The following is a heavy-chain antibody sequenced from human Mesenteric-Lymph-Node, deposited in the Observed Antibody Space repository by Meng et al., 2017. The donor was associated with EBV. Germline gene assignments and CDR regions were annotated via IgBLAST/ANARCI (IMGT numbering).Heavy chain of an antibody. Sequence: VQLVQSGPEVKKPGASVKVSCKASGYTFTNYYMFWVRQAPGQGLEWMGVTSPSGAGTTYAQKFQGRVTMTRDTSTSTIYMELASLRSEDTAVYYCATGYTSLDYWGQGALVTVSS. J-gene: IGHJ4*02. CDR2: TSPSGAGT. D-gene: IGHD5-18*01. CDR3: ATGYTSLDY. V-gene: IGHV1-46*01. CDR1: GYTFTNYY.